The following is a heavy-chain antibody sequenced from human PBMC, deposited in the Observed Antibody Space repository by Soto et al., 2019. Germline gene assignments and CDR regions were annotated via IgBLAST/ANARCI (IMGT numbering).Heavy chain of an antibody. J-gene: IGHJ4*02. D-gene: IGHD2-2*01. CDR1: GFTFTNYA. Sequence: PGGSLRLSCSASGFTFTNYAIHWIRRAPGKGLEYVSAISSTRGSTYYADSVKGRFTISRDNSKNTVYLQMSSLRSEDSAVYYCVARYCSSTTCYQVDYWGQGTLVTVSS. V-gene: IGHV3-64D*06. CDR2: ISSTRGST. CDR3: VARYCSSTTCYQVDY.